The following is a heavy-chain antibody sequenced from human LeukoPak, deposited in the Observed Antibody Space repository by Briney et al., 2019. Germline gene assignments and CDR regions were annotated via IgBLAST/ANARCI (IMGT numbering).Heavy chain of an antibody. CDR1: GFTFSGSA. CDR2: IRSKANSYAT. D-gene: IGHD2-2*01. V-gene: IGHV3-73*01. J-gene: IGHJ4*02. Sequence: PGGSLKLSCAASGFTFSGSAMLWVRQASGKGLEGVGRIRSKANSYATAYAASVKGRFTISRDDSKNTAYLQMNSLKTEDTAVYYCTRPFYCSSTSCYEDYWGQGTLVTVSS. CDR3: TRPFYCSSTSCYEDY.